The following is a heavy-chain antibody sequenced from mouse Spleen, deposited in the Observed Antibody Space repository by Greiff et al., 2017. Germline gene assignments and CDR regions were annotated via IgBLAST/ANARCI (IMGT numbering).Heavy chain of an antibody. D-gene: IGHD1-1*02. CDR3: ARWDGVRYFDV. J-gene: IGHJ1*01. CDR1: GYAFSSSW. CDR2: IYPGDGDT. V-gene: IGHV1-82*01. Sequence: VQLQQSGPELVKPGASVKISCKASGYAFSSSWMNWVKQRPGKGLEWIGRIYPGDGDTNYNGKFKGKATLTADKSSSTAYMQLSSLTSEDSAVYFCARWDGVRYFDVWGAGTTVTVSS.